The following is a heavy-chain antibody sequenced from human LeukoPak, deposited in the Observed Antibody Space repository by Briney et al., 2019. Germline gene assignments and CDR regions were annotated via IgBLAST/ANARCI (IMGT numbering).Heavy chain of an antibody. CDR3: ARVTSSSWYDYNWFDP. D-gene: IGHD6-13*01. CDR1: GYTFTGYY. Sequence: ASVKVSCKASGYTFTGYYMHWVRQAPGQGLEWMGWISAYNGNTNYAQKLQGRVTMTTDTSTSTAYMELRSLRSDDTAVYYCARVTSSSWYDYNWFDPWGQGTLVTVSS. CDR2: ISAYNGNT. J-gene: IGHJ5*02. V-gene: IGHV1-18*04.